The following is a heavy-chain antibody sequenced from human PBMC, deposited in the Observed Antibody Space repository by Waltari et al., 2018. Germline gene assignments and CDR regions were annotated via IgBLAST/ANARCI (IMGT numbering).Heavy chain of an antibody. D-gene: IGHD5-18*01. CDR1: GASFLAYY. Sequence: QVHLVQSGADLKQPGASVVVSCAVSGASFLAYYIPWVRQAPGQGLEWMGWITPHNGGTEYAQQFQGRVTMTRDPSINTAYMELSSLQSDDTAVYYCLRGQGYSYGHDFWGQGTLVTVSS. J-gene: IGHJ4*02. CDR3: LRGQGYSYGHDF. CDR2: ITPHNGGT. V-gene: IGHV1-2*02.